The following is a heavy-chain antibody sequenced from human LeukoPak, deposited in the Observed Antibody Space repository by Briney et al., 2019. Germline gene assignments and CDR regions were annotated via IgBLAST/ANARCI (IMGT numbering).Heavy chain of an antibody. CDR2: IYSDNT. CDR3: AKWRVFMVRGVIITIGTKNYYFDY. Sequence: GGSLRLSCTVSGFTVSSNSMSWVRQAPGKGLEWVSFIYSDNTHYSDSVKGRFTISRDNSKNTLYLQMNSLRAEDTAVYYCAKWRVFMVRGVIITIGTKNYYFDYWGQGTLVTVSS. CDR1: GFTVSSNS. V-gene: IGHV3-53*01. J-gene: IGHJ4*02. D-gene: IGHD3-10*01.